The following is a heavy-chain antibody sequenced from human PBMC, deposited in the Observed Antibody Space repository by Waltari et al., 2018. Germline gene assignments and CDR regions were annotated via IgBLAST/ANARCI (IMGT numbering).Heavy chain of an antibody. Sequence: QVQLVESGGGVVQPGRSLRLSCTVSGFTFSSYGVHWVRQAPGKGLEWVAVISYDGDNKYYADSVKCRFTNSRDKSKNTLYLQMNSLRAEDTAVYYCAKVLGTMVRGVYYYYGMDVWGQGTTVTVSS. V-gene: IGHV3-30*18. J-gene: IGHJ6*02. CDR2: ISYDGDNK. CDR1: GFTFSSYG. CDR3: AKVLGTMVRGVYYYYGMDV. D-gene: IGHD3-10*01.